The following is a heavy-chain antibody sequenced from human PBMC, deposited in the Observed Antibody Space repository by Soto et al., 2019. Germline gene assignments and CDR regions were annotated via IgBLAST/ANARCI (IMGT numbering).Heavy chain of an antibody. V-gene: IGHV3-48*02. J-gene: IGHJ4*02. Sequence: PGGSLRLSCAASGFTFSSYSMNWVRQAPGNGLECVSYISSGGSTIYYADSVKGRFTISRDNAKRSLYLQMNSLREDDTAVYYCARDPATGYDSGHWGQGTLVTVSS. D-gene: IGHD5-12*01. CDR3: ARDPATGYDSGH. CDR1: GFTFSSYS. CDR2: ISSGGSTI.